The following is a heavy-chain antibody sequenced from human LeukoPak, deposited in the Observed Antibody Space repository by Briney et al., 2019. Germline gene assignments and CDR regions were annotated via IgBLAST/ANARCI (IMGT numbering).Heavy chain of an antibody. D-gene: IGHD3-22*01. J-gene: IGHJ4*02. Sequence: GGSLRLSCAGSWFTFSSYSMNWVRQAPGKGLEWVSSISSSSSYIYYADSGTGRSTISRDNAKNPLYLQMNSRRAEDTAVYYCARVQYYDSSGLGYWGQGTLVTVSS. CDR2: ISSSSSYI. CDR3: ARVQYYDSSGLGY. CDR1: WFTFSSYS. V-gene: IGHV3-21*01.